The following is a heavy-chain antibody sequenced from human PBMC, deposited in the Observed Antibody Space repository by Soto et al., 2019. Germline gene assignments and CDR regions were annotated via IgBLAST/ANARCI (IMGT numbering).Heavy chain of an antibody. CDR1: GFTFSSYG. CDR2: IWYDGSNK. V-gene: IGHV3-33*01. D-gene: IGHD6-25*01. CDR3: ARGKYSSDYYYYYGMDV. J-gene: IGHJ6*02. Sequence: GGSLRLSCAASGFTFSSYGMHWVRQAPGKGLEWVAVIWYDGSNKYYADSVKGRFTISRDNSKNTLYLQMNSLRAEDTAVYYCARGKYSSDYYYYYGMDVWGQGTTVTVSS.